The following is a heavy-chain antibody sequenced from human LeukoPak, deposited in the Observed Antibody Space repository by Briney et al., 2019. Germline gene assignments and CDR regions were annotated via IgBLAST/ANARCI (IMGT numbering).Heavy chain of an antibody. CDR3: ARKAGYYGSGNDY. Sequence: SETLSLTCTVSGGSIRSFYWSWFRQPPGKGLEWIGYIYSSGSTNYNPSLRSRVTISVDMSKNQFSLKLSSVTAADTAVYYCARKAGYYGSGNDYWGQGTLVIVSS. V-gene: IGHV4-4*09. D-gene: IGHD3-10*01. CDR2: IYSSGST. CDR1: GGSIRSFY. J-gene: IGHJ4*02.